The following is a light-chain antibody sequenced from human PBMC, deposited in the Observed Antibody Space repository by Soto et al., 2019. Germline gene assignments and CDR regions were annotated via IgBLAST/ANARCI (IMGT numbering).Light chain of an antibody. CDR1: QSVSKY. CDR3: QQYTSYSRA. V-gene: IGKV1-5*01. J-gene: IGKJ1*01. CDR2: DAS. Sequence: DILKIQSPSTLSASVGDRVTVTCRASQSVSKYLAWYQQKPGKAPKLLIYDASSLESGVPSRFSGSGSGTEFTLTISGLQPDDFTTYYCQQYTSYSRAFGQGTKVDIK.